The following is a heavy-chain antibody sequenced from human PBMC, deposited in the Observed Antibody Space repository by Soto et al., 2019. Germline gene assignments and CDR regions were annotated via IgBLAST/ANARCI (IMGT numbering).Heavy chain of an antibody. Sequence: QVQLVQSGAEVKKPGASVKVSCKASGYTFTSDCISWVRQAPGQGLEWMGWISAYNGNTNYAQKLQGRVTMTTDTSTSPAYMELRSLRSDDTAVYYCARVGRSDYYGSGSTYYFDYWGQGTLVTVSS. V-gene: IGHV1-18*04. J-gene: IGHJ4*02. D-gene: IGHD3-10*01. CDR1: GYTFTSDC. CDR3: ARVGRSDYYGSGSTYYFDY. CDR2: ISAYNGNT.